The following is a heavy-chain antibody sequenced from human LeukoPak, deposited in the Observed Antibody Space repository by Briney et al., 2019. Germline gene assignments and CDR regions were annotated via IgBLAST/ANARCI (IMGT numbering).Heavy chain of an antibody. Sequence: PSETLSLTCTVSGDSVSIYYWSWIRQPPGKGLEWIGYIYYRGNTNYNPSLKSRVTMAVDTSKNQFSLKVSSVTAADTAVYYCARAGNNWSFDYWAREPWSPSPQ. CDR2: IYYRGNT. CDR1: GDSVSIYY. V-gene: IGHV4-59*02. J-gene: IGHJ4*02. D-gene: IGHD1-1*01. CDR3: ARAGNNWSFDY.